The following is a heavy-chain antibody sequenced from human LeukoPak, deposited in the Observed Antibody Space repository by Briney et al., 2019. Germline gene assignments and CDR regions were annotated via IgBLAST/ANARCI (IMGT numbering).Heavy chain of an antibody. CDR2: ISSTGNSI. J-gene: IGHJ3*02. CDR3: ARDLVRYPTGWSAFDI. CDR1: GFIFSSYS. V-gene: IGHV3-48*04. Sequence: GGSLRLSCAASGFIFSSYSMNWIRQAPGKGLEWVSYISSTGNSIYYADSVKGRFTISRDNAKTSVYLQMNSLGAEDTAVYYCARDLVRYPTGWSAFDIWGQGTVVTVSS. D-gene: IGHD3-16*02.